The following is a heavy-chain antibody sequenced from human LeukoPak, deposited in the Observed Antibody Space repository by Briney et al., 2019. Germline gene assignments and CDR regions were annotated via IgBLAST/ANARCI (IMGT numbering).Heavy chain of an antibody. Sequence: PSETLSLTCTVSGGSISSYYWSWIRQPPGKGLEWIGYIYHSGSTNYNPSLKSRVTISVDKSKNQFSLKLSSVTAADTAVYYCARDRGRVNWFDPWGQGTLVTVSS. CDR1: GGSISSYY. CDR2: IYHSGST. CDR3: ARDRGRVNWFDP. J-gene: IGHJ5*02. V-gene: IGHV4-59*12.